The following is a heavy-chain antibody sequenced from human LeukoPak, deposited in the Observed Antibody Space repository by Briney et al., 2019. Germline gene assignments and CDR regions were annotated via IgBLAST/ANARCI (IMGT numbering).Heavy chain of an antibody. J-gene: IGHJ3*02. CDR3: AGDERHAFDI. V-gene: IGHV3-48*02. D-gene: IGHD5-24*01. Sequence: GGSLRLSCAASGFTFSTYSMNWVRQAPGKGLEWVSSITSSSSAINYADSVKGRFTISRDNARDSLYLHMNSLRDEDTAVYYCAGDERHAFDIWGQGTMVTVSS. CDR1: GFTFSTYS. CDR2: ITSSSSAI.